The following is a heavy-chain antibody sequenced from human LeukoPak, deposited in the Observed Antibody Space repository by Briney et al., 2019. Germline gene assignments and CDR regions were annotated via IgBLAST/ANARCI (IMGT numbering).Heavy chain of an antibody. J-gene: IGHJ5*01. CDR1: GYTFTSYD. CDR2: MNPNSGNT. D-gene: IGHD2-2*01. V-gene: IGHV1-8*01. Sequence: GASVKVSCKASGYTFTSYDINWVRQATGQGLEWMGWMNPNSGNTGYAQKFQGRVTMTRNTSISTAYMELSSLRSEDTAVYYCARMLVVPGGNRDNSFDPWGQGTLVTVSS. CDR3: ARMLVVPGGNRDNSFDP.